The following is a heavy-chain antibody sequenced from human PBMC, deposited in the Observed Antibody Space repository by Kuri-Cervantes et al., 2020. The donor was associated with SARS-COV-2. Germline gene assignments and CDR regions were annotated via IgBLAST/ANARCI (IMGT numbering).Heavy chain of an antibody. CDR3: AREGGSPGDAFDI. D-gene: IGHD3-16*01. CDR1: GFTVSSNE. Sequence: GESLKISCAASGFTVSSNEMSWVRQAPGKGLEWVSSISGGSTYYADSRKGRFTISRDNSKNTLYLQMNSLRAEDTAVYYCAREGGSPGDAFDIWGQGTMVTVSS. V-gene: IGHV3-38-3*01. CDR2: ISGGST. J-gene: IGHJ3*02.